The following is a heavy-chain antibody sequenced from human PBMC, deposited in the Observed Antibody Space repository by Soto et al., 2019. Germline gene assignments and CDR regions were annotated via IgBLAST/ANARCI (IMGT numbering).Heavy chain of an antibody. J-gene: IGHJ6*02. V-gene: IGHV3-23*01. D-gene: IGHD2-21*01. CDR3: AKLGLVKISFYGMDV. CDR1: GFTFSNYA. Sequence: GGSLRLSCAASGFTFSNYAMSWVRQAPGKGLEWVSALSGSGGTTFYADSVKGRFAVSRDNSKNTLYLQMNSLRADDTAIYYCAKLGLVKISFYGMDVWGQGTTVTVSS. CDR2: LSGSGGTT.